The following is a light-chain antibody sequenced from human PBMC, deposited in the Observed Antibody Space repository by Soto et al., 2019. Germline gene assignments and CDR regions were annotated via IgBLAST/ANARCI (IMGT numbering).Light chain of an antibody. V-gene: IGKV3-20*01. Sequence: EIVLTQSPGTLSLSPGERATLSCRASQSVSSSYLAWYQQKPGQAPRLLIYGASSRATGIPDRFSGSGPGRDFTLTISRLEPEGFAVYYCQQYGSSPWTFGQGTKVEIK. J-gene: IGKJ1*01. CDR1: QSVSSSY. CDR3: QQYGSSPWT. CDR2: GAS.